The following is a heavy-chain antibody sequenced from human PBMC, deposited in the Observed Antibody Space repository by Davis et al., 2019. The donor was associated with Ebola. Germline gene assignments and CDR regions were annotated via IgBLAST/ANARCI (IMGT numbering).Heavy chain of an antibody. CDR3: ASPHQIRGKDYFDC. CDR1: GGFISYNNQY. CDR2: INHRGST. Sequence: PGGSLRLSCSISGGFISYNNQYWAWIRQPPGKGLEWIGEINHRGSTKYNPSLKSRAILSIDTSKKQFSLKLSSVTAADTAVYYCASPHQIRGKDYFDCWGQGTLVTVSS. J-gene: IGHJ4*02. D-gene: IGHD2-2*01. V-gene: IGHV4-39*01.